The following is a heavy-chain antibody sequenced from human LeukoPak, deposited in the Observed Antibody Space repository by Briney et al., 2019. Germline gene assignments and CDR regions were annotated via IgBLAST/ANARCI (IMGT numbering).Heavy chain of an antibody. J-gene: IGHJ4*02. CDR2: ITPNSGAT. CDR3: ARVSRFYYDSSGDFDY. D-gene: IGHD3-22*01. V-gene: IGHV1-2*02. Sequence: GASVKVSCKASGYTFTDYYMHWVRQAPGQGLEWMGWITPNSGATKYAQKFRGRASMTRDTSINTAYMELSRLRSDDTAIYYCARVSRFYYDSSGDFDYWGQGTLVTVSS. CDR1: GYTFTDYY.